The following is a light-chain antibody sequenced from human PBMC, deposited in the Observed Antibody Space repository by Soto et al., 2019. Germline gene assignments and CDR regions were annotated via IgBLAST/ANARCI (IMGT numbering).Light chain of an antibody. J-gene: IGKJ2*01. CDR2: DGS. CDR3: QHRALWPRT. V-gene: IGKV3-11*01. Sequence: EIVLTQSPVTLSLFPGERATLSCRASQNVGSYLAWYQQKPGQAPRLLIYDGSNRAPGIPARFSGSQSGTDFTLTISSLEPEDFAVYHFQHRALWPRTFGQRTKLQIK. CDR1: QNVGSY.